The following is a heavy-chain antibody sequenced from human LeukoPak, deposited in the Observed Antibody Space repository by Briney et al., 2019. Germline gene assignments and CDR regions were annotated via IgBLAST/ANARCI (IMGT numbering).Heavy chain of an antibody. Sequence: SETLSLTCTVSGGSISSYYWSWIRQPPGKGLEWIGYIYYSGSTNYNPSLKSRVTISVDTSKNQSSLKLSSVTAADTAVYYCARDSYPNDAFDIWGQGTMVTVSS. J-gene: IGHJ3*02. V-gene: IGHV4-59*01. CDR3: ARDSYPNDAFDI. CDR2: IYYSGST. CDR1: GGSISSYY.